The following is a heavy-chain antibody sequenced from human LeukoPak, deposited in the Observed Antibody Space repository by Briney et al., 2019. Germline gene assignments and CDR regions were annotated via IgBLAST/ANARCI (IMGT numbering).Heavy chain of an antibody. CDR1: GGSIKSYH. J-gene: IGHJ6*02. CDR3: ARGEAGYYGMDV. V-gene: IGHV4-39*01. CDR2: IYYSGST. Sequence: PSETLSLTCTVSGGSIKSYHWSWIRQPPGKGLEWIGSIYYSGSTYYNPSLKSRVTISVDTSKNQFSLKLSSVTAADTAVYYCARGEAGYYGMDVWGQGTTVTVSS.